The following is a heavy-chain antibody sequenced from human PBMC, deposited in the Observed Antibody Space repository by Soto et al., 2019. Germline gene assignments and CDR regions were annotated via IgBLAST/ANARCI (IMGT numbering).Heavy chain of an antibody. Sequence: FMKVSCRVSGYNSNNFWSDRVRKKTEKGLEWMGFIYPDDSDTKYSPSFQGQVTISVDKSITTASLQWSSLKASDTAMYYCARIPFAATGFYFDYWAQGTLVTVSS. D-gene: IGHD6-13*01. CDR3: ARIPFAATGFYFDY. CDR1: GYNSNNFW. CDR2: IYPDDSDT. J-gene: IGHJ4*02. V-gene: IGHV5-51*01.